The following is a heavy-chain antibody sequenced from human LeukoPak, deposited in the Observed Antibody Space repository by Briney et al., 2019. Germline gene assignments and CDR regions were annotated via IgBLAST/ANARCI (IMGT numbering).Heavy chain of an antibody. Sequence: PGGSLRLSCAASGFSFSDYEMNWARQAPGKGLEWVSYISSSAGTIFYADSVKGRFTISRDNAKNSLYLQMNSLRAEDTAVYYCARDDHRYFYYMDVWGKGTTVTVSS. D-gene: IGHD1-14*01. CDR3: ARDDHRYFYYMDV. CDR1: GFSFSDYE. V-gene: IGHV3-48*03. CDR2: ISSSAGTI. J-gene: IGHJ6*03.